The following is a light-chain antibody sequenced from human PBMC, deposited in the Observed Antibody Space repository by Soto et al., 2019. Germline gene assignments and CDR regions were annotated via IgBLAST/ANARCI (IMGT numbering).Light chain of an antibody. CDR2: EVV. V-gene: IGLV2-23*02. J-gene: IGLJ2*01. CDR1: SSDVGTYNL. Sequence: QLVLTQPASVSGSPGQSITISCTGSSSDVGTYNLVSWYQHHPGKAPKLMISEVVKRPSGVSNRFSGSKSGNTASLTISGLQAEDEADYYCCSYAGSSMVVFGGGTKLTVL. CDR3: CSYAGSSMVV.